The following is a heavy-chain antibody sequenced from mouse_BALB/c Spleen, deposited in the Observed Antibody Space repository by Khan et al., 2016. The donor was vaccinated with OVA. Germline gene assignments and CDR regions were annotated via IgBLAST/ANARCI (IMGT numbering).Heavy chain of an antibody. V-gene: IGHV2-6-7*01. J-gene: IGHJ4*01. CDR3: ARAYYGNYSEAMDY. D-gene: IGHD2-10*01. Sequence: QVQLKQSGPGLVAPSQSLSITCTVSGFSLTGYGVTWVRQPPGKGLEWLGMIWGDGTTDYKSALKSRLSVNKYKSKSPVFLKMNSLQTDDTDRYYCARAYYGNYSEAMDYWGQGTSVTVSS. CDR1: GFSLTGYG. CDR2: IWGDGTT.